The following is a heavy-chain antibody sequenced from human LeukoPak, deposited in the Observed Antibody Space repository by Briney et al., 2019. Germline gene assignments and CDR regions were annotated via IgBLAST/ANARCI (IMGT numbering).Heavy chain of an antibody. CDR1: GFTFSSYG. D-gene: IGHD4-23*01. CDR3: ARGTYGGNDAFDI. CDR2: ISYDGSNE. Sequence: GGSLRLSCAASGFTFSSYGMHWVRQAPGKGLEWVALISYDGSNEYYADSVRGRFTISRDNSKNTLYLQMNSLRAEDTAVYYCARGTYGGNDAFDIWGQGTMVTVSS. J-gene: IGHJ3*02. V-gene: IGHV3-30*03.